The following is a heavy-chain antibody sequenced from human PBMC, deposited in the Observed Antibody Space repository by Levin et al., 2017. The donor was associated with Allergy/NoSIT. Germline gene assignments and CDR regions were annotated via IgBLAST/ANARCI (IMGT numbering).Heavy chain of an antibody. CDR1: GYTFTSYD. J-gene: IGHJ4*02. Sequence: GESLKISCKASGYTFTSYDINWVRQATGQGLEWMGWMNPNSGNTGYAQKFQGRVTMTRNTSISTAYMELSSLRSEDTAVYYCARGLRLVRAASTGGSCWCPGYWGQGTLVTVSS. CDR3: ARGLRLVRAASTGGSCWCPGY. CDR2: MNPNSGNT. D-gene: IGHD2-15*01. V-gene: IGHV1-8*01.